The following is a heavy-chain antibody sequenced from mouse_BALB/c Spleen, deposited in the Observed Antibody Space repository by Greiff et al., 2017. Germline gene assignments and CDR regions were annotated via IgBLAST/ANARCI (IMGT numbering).Heavy chain of an antibody. V-gene: IGHV5-6-4*01. D-gene: IGHD3-1*01. CDR2: ISSGGSYT. CDR1: GFTFSSYT. Sequence: EVHLVESGGGLVKPGGSLKLSCAASGFTFSSYTMSWVRQTPEKRLEWVATISSGGSYTYYPDSVKGRFTISRDNAKNTLYLQMSSLKSEDTAMYYCTRDSSGYAMDYWGQGTSVTVSS. CDR3: TRDSSGYAMDY. J-gene: IGHJ4*01.